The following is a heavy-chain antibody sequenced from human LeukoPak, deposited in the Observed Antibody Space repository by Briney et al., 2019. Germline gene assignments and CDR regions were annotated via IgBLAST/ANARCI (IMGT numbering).Heavy chain of an antibody. V-gene: IGHV3-66*01. CDR1: GFTASSYS. CDR2: IYSGGST. J-gene: IGHJ2*01. CDR3: ARDKSASQWYFDL. Sequence: GGSLRPSCAASGFTASSYSMSWDRQAPGKGLEWVSVIYSGGSTYYGDSVKGRFTISRDKSKNTLYLQMNSLRAEDTAVYYCARDKSASQWYFDLRGRGTMVTVSS.